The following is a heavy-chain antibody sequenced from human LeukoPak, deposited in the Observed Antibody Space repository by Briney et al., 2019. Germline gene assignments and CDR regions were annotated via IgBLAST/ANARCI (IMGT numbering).Heavy chain of an antibody. CDR2: INPNSGDT. J-gene: IGHJ6*02. D-gene: IGHD3-9*01. CDR3: ARVVYYDILTGPYGMDV. Sequence: ASVKVSCKASGYTFTTYDINWVRQATGQGLEWMGGINPNSGDTNYAQKFQGRVTVTRDTSISTAYMELSRLRSADTAVYYCARVVYYDILTGPYGMDVWGQGTTVTVSS. CDR1: GYTFTTYD. V-gene: IGHV1-2*02.